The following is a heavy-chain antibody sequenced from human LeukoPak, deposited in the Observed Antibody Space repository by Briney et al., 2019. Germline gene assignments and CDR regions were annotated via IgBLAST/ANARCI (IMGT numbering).Heavy chain of an antibody. CDR1: GFTFSNYA. CDR3: ARDNWHD. V-gene: IGHV3-23*01. D-gene: IGHD1-1*01. Sequence: AGGSLRLSCAASGFTFSNYAMNWVRQAPGKGLEWVSSISGSGDSTYYADSVKGRFTISRDNSKNTFFLQMNSLRAEDTAMYYCARDNWHDWGQGTLFTVSS. CDR2: ISGSGDST. J-gene: IGHJ4*02.